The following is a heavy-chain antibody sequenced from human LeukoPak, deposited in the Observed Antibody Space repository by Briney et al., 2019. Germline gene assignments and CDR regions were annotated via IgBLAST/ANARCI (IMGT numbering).Heavy chain of an antibody. CDR2: IYPGDSDT. Sequence: GGPLKISCKGSGSSFTSYWIGWVRQMPGKGLEWMGIIYPGDSDTSYSPSFQGQVTISPDKSTSTAYLQWSSLKASDTAMYYCARQCGGSCYSSFAYWGQGTLVTVSS. J-gene: IGHJ4*02. V-gene: IGHV5-51*01. D-gene: IGHD2-15*01. CDR1: GSSFTSYW. CDR3: ARQCGGSCYSSFAY.